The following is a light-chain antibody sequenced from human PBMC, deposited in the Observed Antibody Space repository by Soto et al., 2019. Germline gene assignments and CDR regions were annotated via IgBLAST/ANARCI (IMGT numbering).Light chain of an antibody. CDR3: QQANSFLFT. J-gene: IGKJ4*01. V-gene: IGKV1-12*01. CDR1: QDIGTW. Sequence: IQMTQSPSSVSASVGDRVTITCRASQDIGTWLAWFQQKPGKAPQLLISSTSSLQSGVPSRFSGSGSGTDFTLTISVLQPEDFATYYCQQANSFLFTFGGGTKVEIK. CDR2: STS.